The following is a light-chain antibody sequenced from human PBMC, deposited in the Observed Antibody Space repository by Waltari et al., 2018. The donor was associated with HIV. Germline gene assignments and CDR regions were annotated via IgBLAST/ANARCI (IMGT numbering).Light chain of an antibody. CDR1: SSDVGSYNL. V-gene: IGLV2-23*02. CDR3: CSYARSGIP. CDR2: EVS. Sequence: QSALTQPASVSGSFGQSLPISCTGTSSDVGSYNLVSWYQYHPGKAPKLIIYEVSKRPSGVSNRFSGSKSGNTASLTVSGLQAEDEAHYYCCSYARSGIPFGGGTKLTVL. J-gene: IGLJ2*01.